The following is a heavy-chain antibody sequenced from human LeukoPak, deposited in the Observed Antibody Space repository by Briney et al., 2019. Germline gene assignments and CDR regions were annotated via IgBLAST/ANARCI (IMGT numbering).Heavy chain of an antibody. CDR1: GYSISSGYY. Sequence: PSETLSLTCTVSGYSISSGYYWGCIRQPPGKGLGWIGSIYHSGSTYYNPSLKSRVTISVDTSKNQFSLKLSSVTAADTAVYYCARVYGSGSYYNGYYYYYMDVWGKGTTVTISS. D-gene: IGHD3-10*01. J-gene: IGHJ6*03. CDR2: IYHSGST. V-gene: IGHV4-38-2*02. CDR3: ARVYGSGSYYNGYYYYYMDV.